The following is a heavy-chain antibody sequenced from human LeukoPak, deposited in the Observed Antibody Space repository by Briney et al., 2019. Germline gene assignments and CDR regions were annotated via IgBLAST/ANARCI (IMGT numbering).Heavy chain of an antibody. D-gene: IGHD5-18*01. CDR3: ARASGYSYDYDAFDI. V-gene: IGHV3-33*01. CDR2: IWYDGTEK. Sequence: PGRPLRLSCAASRFTFSSYAMHWVRQAPGKGLEWVTLIWYDGTEKFYADSVKGRFTVSRDNSKNTLFLQMNSLRAEDTAVYYCARASGYSYDYDAFDIWGQGTMVTVSS. J-gene: IGHJ3*02. CDR1: RFTFSSYA.